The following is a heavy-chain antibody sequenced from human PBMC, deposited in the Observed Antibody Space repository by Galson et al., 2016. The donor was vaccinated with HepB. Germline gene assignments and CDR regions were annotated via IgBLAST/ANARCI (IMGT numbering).Heavy chain of an antibody. CDR2: VFHVGTT. CDR3: VRGYSSDRDHFDS. CDR1: GGSINSNRW. D-gene: IGHD6-19*01. Sequence: SETLSLTCAVSGGSINSNRWWTWVRQSPGKGPEWIGEVFHVGTTKYNPSFESRVSLSIDKSRNQFDLTLTSVTAADTAVYFCVRGYSSDRDHFDSWGHGTLVTVSS. V-gene: IGHV4-4*02. J-gene: IGHJ4*01.